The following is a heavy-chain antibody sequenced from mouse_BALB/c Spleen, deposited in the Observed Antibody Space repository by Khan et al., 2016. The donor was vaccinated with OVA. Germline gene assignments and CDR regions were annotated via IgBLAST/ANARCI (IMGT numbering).Heavy chain of an antibody. J-gene: IGHJ3*01. CDR2: VSTGGGYT. D-gene: IGHD1-1*01. CDR1: GFTFSTYG. V-gene: IGHV5-6*01. Sequence: EVELVESGGDLVKPGGSLKLSCAASGFTFSTYGMSWVRQTPDKRLEWVATVSTGGGYTYYPDSVKGRFTISRDNAKNTLYLQMSGLKSEDTAMFYFTRLAYYCDIEGFAYWGQGTLVTVSA. CDR3: TRLAYYCDIEGFAY.